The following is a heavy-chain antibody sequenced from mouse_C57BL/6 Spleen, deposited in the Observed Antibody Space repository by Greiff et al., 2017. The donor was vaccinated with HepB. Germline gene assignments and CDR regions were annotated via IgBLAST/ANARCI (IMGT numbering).Heavy chain of an antibody. V-gene: IGHV14-4*01. Sequence: QLQQSGAELVRPGASVKLSCTASGFNIKDDYMHWVKQRPEQGLEWIGWIDPENGDTEYASKFQGKATITADTSSNTAYLQLSSLTSEDTAVYYCTTGALGYFDVWGTGTTVTVAS. J-gene: IGHJ1*03. CDR1: GFNIKDDY. CDR3: TTGALGYFDV. CDR2: IDPENGDT.